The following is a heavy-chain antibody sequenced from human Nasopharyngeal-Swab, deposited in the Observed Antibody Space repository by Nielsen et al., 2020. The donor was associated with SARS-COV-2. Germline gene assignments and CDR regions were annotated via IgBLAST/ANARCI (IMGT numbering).Heavy chain of an antibody. D-gene: IGHD1-26*01. CDR1: GFTFSSYA. J-gene: IGHJ4*02. V-gene: IGHV3-30*04. CDR2: ISYDGSNK. CDR3: ARDLVGATY. Sequence: GGSLRLSCAASGFTFSSYAMHWVRQAPGKGLEWVAVISYDGSNKYYADSVKGRFTTSRDNSKNTLYLQMNSLRAEDTAVYYCARDLVGATYWGQGTLVTVSS.